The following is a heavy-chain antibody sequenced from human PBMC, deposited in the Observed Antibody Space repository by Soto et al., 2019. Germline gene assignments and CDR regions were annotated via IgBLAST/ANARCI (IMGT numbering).Heavy chain of an antibody. Sequence: QVQLQESGPGLVKPSQTLSLTCTVSGGSISSVGYYWSWIRPHPGKGLEWIGYIYYGGSTYYNPSLKSRVTISVDTSTNQFSLKLSSVTAADTAVYYCARGPGRTTVTTSLAFDLWGRGTLVTVSS. J-gene: IGHJ2*01. D-gene: IGHD4-17*01. CDR1: GGSISSVGYY. CDR3: ARGPGRTTVTTSLAFDL. V-gene: IGHV4-31*03. CDR2: IYYGGST.